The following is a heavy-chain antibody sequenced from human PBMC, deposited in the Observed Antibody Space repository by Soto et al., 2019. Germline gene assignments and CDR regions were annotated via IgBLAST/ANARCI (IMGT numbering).Heavy chain of an antibody. CDR2: IRSKANSYAT. V-gene: IGHV3-73*02. CDR3: TRSWGGDDY. D-gene: IGHD3-16*01. J-gene: IGHJ4*02. Sequence: EVQLVESGGGLVQPGGSLKLSCAASGFTFSGSAMHWVRQASGKGLEWVGRIRSKANSYATAYAASVKGRFTISRDDSKNTAYLQMNSLKTEDTAVYYFTRSWGGDDYWGQGTLVTVSS. CDR1: GFTFSGSA.